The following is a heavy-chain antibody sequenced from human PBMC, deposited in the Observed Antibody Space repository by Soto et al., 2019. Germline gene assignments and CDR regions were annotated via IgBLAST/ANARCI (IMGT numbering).Heavy chain of an antibody. CDR3: ARGNINVVEGLVSWFDP. V-gene: IGHV4-30-2*01. J-gene: IGHJ5*02. CDR2: IYQSGST. D-gene: IGHD2-8*01. CDR1: GGSTNTTAFT. Sequence: SETLSLTCTVSGGSTNTTAFTANWIRQPPGKGLEWIGYIYQSGSTFYNPSLRSRVTISADRSKNQFSLNLNSVTAADTAVYYCARGNINVVEGLVSWFDPWGQGTLVTVS.